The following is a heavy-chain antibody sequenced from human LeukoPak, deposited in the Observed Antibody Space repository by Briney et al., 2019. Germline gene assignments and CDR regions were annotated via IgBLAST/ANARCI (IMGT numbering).Heavy chain of an antibody. J-gene: IGHJ4*02. Sequence: PSETLSLTCIVSGGSISSSNYYWGWIRQSPGKGLEWIGSIYSRGSTYYNPSLKSRVIVSSDMSKNQFSLMLSSVTAADTAVYYCARHLRQWLVRYFDYWGQGTLVTVSS. D-gene: IGHD6-19*01. V-gene: IGHV4-39*01. CDR1: GGSISSSNYY. CDR2: IYSRGST. CDR3: ARHLRQWLVRYFDY.